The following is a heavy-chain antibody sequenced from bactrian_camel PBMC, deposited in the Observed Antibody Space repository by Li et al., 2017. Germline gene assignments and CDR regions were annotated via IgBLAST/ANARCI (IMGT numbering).Heavy chain of an antibody. J-gene: IGHJ4*01. D-gene: IGHD7*01. CDR3: GANRRSGTGYCNPRLRPFYGMTS. CDR1: GLGIETKC. Sequence: HVQLVESGGGSVQAGGSLRLSCTASGLGIETKCMRWFRQAPGKEREGIATILGYGNTAYADSVQGRFTISKDVAKNTLYLQMNDLKPEDTARYYCGANRRSGTGYCNPRLRPFYGMTSWGEGTQVTVS. V-gene: IGHV3S53*01. CDR2: ILGYGNT.